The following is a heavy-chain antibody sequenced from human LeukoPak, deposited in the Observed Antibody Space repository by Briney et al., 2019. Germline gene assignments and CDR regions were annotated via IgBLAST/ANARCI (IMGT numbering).Heavy chain of an antibody. D-gene: IGHD2-2*01. CDR1: GFTFSSYA. CDR3: ARDNFLPFIVVVPAAHGGFDP. V-gene: IGHV3-30-3*01. J-gene: IGHJ5*02. Sequence: GRSLRLSCAASGFTFSSYAMHWVRQAPGKGLEWVAVISYDGSNKYYADSVKGRFTISRDNSKNTLYLQMNSLRAEDTAVYYCARDNFLPFIVVVPAAHGGFDPWGQGTLVTVSS. CDR2: ISYDGSNK.